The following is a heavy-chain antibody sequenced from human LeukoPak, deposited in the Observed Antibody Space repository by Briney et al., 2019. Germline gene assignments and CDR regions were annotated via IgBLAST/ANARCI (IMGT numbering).Heavy chain of an antibody. CDR3: AKERQAGDYFTSDH. Sequence: GGSLRHSCAASGFTFSSYAMSWVRQAPGKGLEWVSAISGSGDSTYYGDSVKGRFTISRDNSKNTLYLQMNSLRAEDTAVYYCAKERQAGDYFTSDHWGQGTLVTVSS. D-gene: IGHD4-17*01. V-gene: IGHV3-23*01. CDR1: GFTFSSYA. J-gene: IGHJ4*02. CDR2: ISGSGDST.